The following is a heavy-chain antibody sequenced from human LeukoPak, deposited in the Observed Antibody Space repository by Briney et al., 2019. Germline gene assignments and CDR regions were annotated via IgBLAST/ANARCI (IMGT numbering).Heavy chain of an antibody. D-gene: IGHD3-10*01. CDR2: IYPGDSDT. Sequence: GGSLQISCKGSGYSFTSYWIGWVRQMPGKGLEGMGIIYPGDSDTRYSPSFQGQVTISADKSISTAYLQWSSLKASDTAMYYCAIDYYGSGSYLDYWGQGTLVTVSS. V-gene: IGHV5-51*01. J-gene: IGHJ4*02. CDR1: GYSFTSYW. CDR3: AIDYYGSGSYLDY.